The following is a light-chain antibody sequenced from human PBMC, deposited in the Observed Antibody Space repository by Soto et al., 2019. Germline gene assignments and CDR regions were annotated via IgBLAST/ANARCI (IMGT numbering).Light chain of an antibody. CDR1: QNVRSS. J-gene: IGKJ5*01. CDR3: QHYGRSPIT. CDR2: GAS. Sequence: EIVLTQSPGTLSVSPGERSTLFCRASQNVRSSLAWYQHKPGQAPRLLISGASSRATGIPDRFSGSGSATDFTLTISRLEPEDFALYYCQHYGRSPITFGQGTRLEIK. V-gene: IGKV3-20*01.